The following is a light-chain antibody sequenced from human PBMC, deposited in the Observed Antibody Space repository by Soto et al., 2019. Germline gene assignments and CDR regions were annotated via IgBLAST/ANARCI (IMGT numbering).Light chain of an antibody. Sequence: QSVLTQPPSLAGAPGQRVTISCTVSSSNIGACYDVHWYQQRPETAPKLLIFGTINRPSGVPDRFSGSKSGTSASLAITGLQAEDEGDYYCQSYDSTLSARYVLGTGTKVTVL. CDR3: QSYDSTLSARYV. CDR2: GTI. J-gene: IGLJ1*01. V-gene: IGLV1-40*01. CDR1: SSNIGACYD.